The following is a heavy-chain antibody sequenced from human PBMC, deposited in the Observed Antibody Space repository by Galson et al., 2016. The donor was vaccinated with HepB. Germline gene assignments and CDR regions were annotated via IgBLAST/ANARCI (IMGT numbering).Heavy chain of an antibody. V-gene: IGHV4-59*01. CDR1: GDSMISYY. CDR3: ARAFIGARPVWLDP. Sequence: ETLSLTCSVSGDSMISYYWSWIRQPPGKGLEWIGYIFYTGSTNYNPSLERRVTISLDTSKNHFSLKLSSVTAADTAVYFCARAFIGARPVWLDPWGQGTLVTVSS. J-gene: IGHJ5*02. CDR2: IFYTGST. D-gene: IGHD6-6*01.